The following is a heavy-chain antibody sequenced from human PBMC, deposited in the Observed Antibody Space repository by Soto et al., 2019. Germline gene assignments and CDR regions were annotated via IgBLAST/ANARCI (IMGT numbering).Heavy chain of an antibody. J-gene: IGHJ4*02. CDR3: ARSGDNYNVLDY. CDR2: SSNSGTYT. D-gene: IGHD3-10*02. Sequence: GGSLRLSCVGSGFTFSDYYMSWVRQAPGKGLEWLSYSSNSGTYTKYAGSVKGRFSISRDNAKNSLHLQINSLRGEDTAVYYCARSGDNYNVLDYWGQGTPVTVSA. V-gene: IGHV3-11*06. CDR1: GFTFSDYY.